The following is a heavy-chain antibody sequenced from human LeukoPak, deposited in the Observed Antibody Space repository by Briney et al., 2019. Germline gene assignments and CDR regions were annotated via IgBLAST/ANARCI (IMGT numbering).Heavy chain of an antibody. CDR3: ARLYRNDVPDAFDI. CDR2: IYPGDSAT. J-gene: IGHJ3*02. CDR1: GYSFTSYW. V-gene: IGHV5-51*01. Sequence: GASLKICCTGSGYSFTSYWIGWVRQMGGKGLEWVWIIYPGDSATSSRPFFQSHATISANKSISTAYLQWSSLKAPDAAMYYCARLYRNDVPDAFDIRGQGTMVTVSS. D-gene: IGHD1-1*01.